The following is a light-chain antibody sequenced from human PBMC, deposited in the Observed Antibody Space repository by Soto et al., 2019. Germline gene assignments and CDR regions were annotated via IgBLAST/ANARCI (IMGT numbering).Light chain of an antibody. CDR1: SGSIASNY. J-gene: IGLJ2*01. Sequence: NFMLTQPHSVSESPGKTVTLSCTRSSGSIASNYVQWYQQRPGSAPTTMIYEDDQRPSGVPDRFSGSIDSSSNSASLTISGLKTEDEADYYCQSYDSSNLVLFGGGTKLTVL. CDR2: EDD. CDR3: QSYDSSNLVL. V-gene: IGLV6-57*03.